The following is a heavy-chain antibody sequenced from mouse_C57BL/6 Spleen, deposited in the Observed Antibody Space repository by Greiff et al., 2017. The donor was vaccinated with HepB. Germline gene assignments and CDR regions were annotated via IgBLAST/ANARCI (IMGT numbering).Heavy chain of an antibody. CDR3: ARGGLDYAMDY. J-gene: IGHJ4*01. CDR2: ISYSGST. V-gene: IGHV3-1*01. Sequence: VQLKESGPGMVKPSQSLSLTCTVTGYSITSGYDWHWIRHFPGNKLEWMGYISYSGSTNYNPSLKSRISITHDTSKNHFFLKLNSVTTEDTATYYCARGGLDYAMDYWGQGTSVTVSS. CDR1: GYSITSGYD.